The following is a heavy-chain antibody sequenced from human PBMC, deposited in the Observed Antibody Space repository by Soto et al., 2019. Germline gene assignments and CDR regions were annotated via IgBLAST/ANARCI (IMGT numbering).Heavy chain of an antibody. D-gene: IGHD3-22*01. V-gene: IGHV3-23*01. Sequence: EVQLLESGGAVVQPRGSLRLSCAASGFTFDTYVMNWVRQAPGQGLEWVSGSSGSGGRSYYADSVKGRFTISRDNSKKTLFLHRNSVEAEDTALYYCAVTRLYDATDSDYHPDAFDIWGQGTVVTVS. CDR3: AVTRLYDATDSDYHPDAFDI. J-gene: IGHJ3*02. CDR2: SSGSGGRS. CDR1: GFTFDTYV.